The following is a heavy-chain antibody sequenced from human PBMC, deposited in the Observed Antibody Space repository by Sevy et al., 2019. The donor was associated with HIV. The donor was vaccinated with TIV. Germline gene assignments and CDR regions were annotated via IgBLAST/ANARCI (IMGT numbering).Heavy chain of an antibody. Sequence: ETLSLTCTVSGGSITSSSYYWAWLRQPPGKGLEWIGSIYYTGSTYYKPSLMSRITISADRSKNHFSLKLTSVTAADTAVYYCARPSSLYYYYAMDVWGQGTAVTVSS. CDR3: ARPSSLYYYYAMDV. V-gene: IGHV4-39*02. J-gene: IGHJ6*02. CDR1: GGSITSSSYY. CDR2: IYYTGST.